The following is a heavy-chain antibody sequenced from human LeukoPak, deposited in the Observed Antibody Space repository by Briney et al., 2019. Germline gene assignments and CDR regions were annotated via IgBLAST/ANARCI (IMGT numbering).Heavy chain of an antibody. D-gene: IGHD3-10*01. V-gene: IGHV3-48*01. CDR3: ARDRVRGLRTGAFDI. Sequence: GGSLRLSCAAFEFTFSSYYMNWVRQAPGKGLEWISYISGSSNTMYYADSVKGRFFNSRDNARNSLYLQINGPTVEDTAVYYCARDRVRGLRTGAFDIWGQGTVVTVSS. J-gene: IGHJ3*02. CDR1: EFTFSSYY. CDR2: ISGSSNTM.